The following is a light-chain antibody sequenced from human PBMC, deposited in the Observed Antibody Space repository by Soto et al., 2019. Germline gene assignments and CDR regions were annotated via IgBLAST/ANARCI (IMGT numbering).Light chain of an antibody. CDR2: NNN. CDR1: SSNIGPNA. CDR3: AAWDDSLNGLV. Sequence: QSVLTQPPSASETPGQKVTISCSGSSSNIGPNAVNWYQQLPGTAPKLLLYNNNQRPSGVSDRFSGSKSGTSASLAISGLQSDDEADYHCAAWDDSLNGLVFGTGTQVTVL. V-gene: IGLV1-44*01. J-gene: IGLJ1*01.